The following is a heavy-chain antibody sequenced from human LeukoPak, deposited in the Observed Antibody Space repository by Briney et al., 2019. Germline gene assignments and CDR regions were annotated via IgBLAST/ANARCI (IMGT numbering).Heavy chain of an antibody. D-gene: IGHD6-19*01. J-gene: IGHJ3*02. CDR3: ARVAIAVAADDAFDI. CDR1: GGSFSGYY. CDR2: INHSGST. Sequence: SETLSLTCAVYGGSFSGYYWSWIRQPPGKGLEWIGEINHSGSTNYNPSLKSRVTISVDMSKNQFSLKLSSVTAADTAVYYCARVAIAVAADDAFDIWGQGTMVTVSS. V-gene: IGHV4-34*01.